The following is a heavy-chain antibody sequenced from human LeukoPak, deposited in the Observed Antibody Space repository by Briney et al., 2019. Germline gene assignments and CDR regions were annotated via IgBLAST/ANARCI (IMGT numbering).Heavy chain of an antibody. CDR3: ARQGCSSTSCYWDYMDV. D-gene: IGHD2-2*01. CDR1: GYSFTSYW. J-gene: IGHJ6*03. Sequence: KPGESLKISCTGSGYSFTSYWIGWVRQMPGKGLEWMGIIYPGDSDTRYSPSFQGQVTISADKSISTAYLQWSSLKASDTAMYYCARQGCSSTSCYWDYMDVWGKGTTVTVSS. V-gene: IGHV5-51*01. CDR2: IYPGDSDT.